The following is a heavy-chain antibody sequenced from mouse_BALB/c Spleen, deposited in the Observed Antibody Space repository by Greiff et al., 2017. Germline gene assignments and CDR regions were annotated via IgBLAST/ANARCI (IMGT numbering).Heavy chain of an antibody. Sequence: LVKPGASVKISCTASGYSFTGYYMHWVKQSPGKSLEWIGYISCYNGATSYNQKFKGKATFTVDTSSSTAYMQFNSLTSEDSAVYYCARSLSPKQGDVGYFDYWGQGTTLTVSS. J-gene: IGHJ2*01. CDR1: GYSFTGYY. CDR2: ISCYNGAT. D-gene: IGHD3-3*01. V-gene: IGHV1S34*01. CDR3: ARSLSPKQGDVGYFDY.